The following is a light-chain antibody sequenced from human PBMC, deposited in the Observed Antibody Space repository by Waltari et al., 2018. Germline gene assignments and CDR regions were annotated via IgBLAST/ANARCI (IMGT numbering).Light chain of an antibody. CDR1: QNVDRY. V-gene: IGKV1-39*01. CDR3: QHTSSTPFT. CDR2: GAS. Sequence: TQMTQSPSSLSASVGDRVSITCRASQNVDRYLNWYQQKPGTAPRLLVSGASSLQSGGPSRFSGGGSGTDFTLTISGLEPEDFASYYCQHTSSTPFTFGGGTNVEIK. J-gene: IGKJ4*01.